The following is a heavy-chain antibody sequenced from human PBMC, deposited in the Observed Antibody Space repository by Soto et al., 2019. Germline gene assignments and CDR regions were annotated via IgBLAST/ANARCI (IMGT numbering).Heavy chain of an antibody. CDR3: ARHDSEVSSSWFLVAHIITEYNWFDP. D-gene: IGHD6-13*01. CDR1: GGSISSSSYY. J-gene: IGHJ5*02. CDR2: IYYSGST. V-gene: IGHV4-39*01. Sequence: QLQLQESGPGLVKPSETLSLTCTVSGGSISSSSYYWGWIRQPPGKGLEWIGSIYYSGSTYYNPSLKSRVTISVDTSKNQSSLKLSSVTAADTAVYYCARHDSEVSSSWFLVAHIITEYNWFDPWGQGTLVTVSS.